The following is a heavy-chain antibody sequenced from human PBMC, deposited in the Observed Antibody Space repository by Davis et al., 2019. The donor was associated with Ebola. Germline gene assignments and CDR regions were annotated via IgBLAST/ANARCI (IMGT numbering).Heavy chain of an antibody. D-gene: IGHD1-20*01. V-gene: IGHV5-51*01. Sequence: GGSLRLSCQDSGDSFNTHWIGWVRQMPGKGLEWMGIIFTGDSDTRYRPSFRGQVTISADKSFKTAFLQWSSLKASDTARYYCATLRRTITGMDDGFDIWGQGTMVTVSS. CDR1: GDSFNTHW. CDR3: ATLRRTITGMDDGFDI. CDR2: IFTGDSDT. J-gene: IGHJ3*02.